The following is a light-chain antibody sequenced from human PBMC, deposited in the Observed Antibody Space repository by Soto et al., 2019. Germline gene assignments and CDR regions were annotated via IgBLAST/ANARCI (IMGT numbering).Light chain of an antibody. Sequence: EIVLTQFPGTLSLSPGERATLSCRASQSVSRNYVAWYQHKPGQTPRLLIYGSSSRANGIPDRFRGSGSGTDFTLTISRLEPEDFALYYCQQYGNSPLTFGGGTKVDIK. J-gene: IGKJ4*01. CDR3: QQYGNSPLT. CDR2: GSS. V-gene: IGKV3-20*01. CDR1: QSVSRNY.